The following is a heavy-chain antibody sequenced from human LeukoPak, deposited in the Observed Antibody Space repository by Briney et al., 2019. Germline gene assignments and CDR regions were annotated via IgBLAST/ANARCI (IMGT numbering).Heavy chain of an antibody. V-gene: IGHV4-39*07. CDR3: ARDRDYDILTGYKYAFDI. D-gene: IGHD3-9*01. CDR1: GGSISSSSYY. J-gene: IGHJ3*02. Sequence: SETLSLTCTVSGGSISSSSYYWGWIRQPPGKGLEWIGSIYYSGSTYYNPSLKSRVTISVDTSKNQFSLKLSSVTAADTAVYYCARDRDYDILTGYKYAFDIWGQGTMVTVSS. CDR2: IYYSGST.